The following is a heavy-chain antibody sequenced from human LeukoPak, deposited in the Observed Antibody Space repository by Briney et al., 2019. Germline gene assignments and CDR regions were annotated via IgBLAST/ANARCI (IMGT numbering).Heavy chain of an antibody. CDR2: IYYSGSS. V-gene: IGHV4-39*01. CDR1: GGSISSSSYY. D-gene: IGHD3-16*01. J-gene: IGHJ3*02. CDR3: ASTRGTLERLGNENDGAFDI. Sequence: SQSLSLTCTVSGGSISSSSYYSGWIRRPPGKGLEWLGSIYYSGSSYYNPSLKSRVTISIETSKNQSSMKLSSVTAADTAVYYCASTRGTLERLGNENDGAFDIWGQGTMVTVSS.